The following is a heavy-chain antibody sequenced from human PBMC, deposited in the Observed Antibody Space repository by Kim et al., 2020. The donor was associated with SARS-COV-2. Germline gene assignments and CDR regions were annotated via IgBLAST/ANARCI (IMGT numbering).Heavy chain of an antibody. V-gene: IGHV3-23*01. CDR1: RFTFSSYA. CDR2: ISGSGDST. Sequence: GGSLRLSCAASRFTFSSYAMSWVRQAPGKGLEWVSAISGSGDSTYYADSVKGRFTISRDNSKNTLYLQMNSLRAEDTAVYYCAKGLVFSSPFYFDYWGQGTLVTVSS. D-gene: IGHD6-6*01. J-gene: IGHJ4*02. CDR3: AKGLVFSSPFYFDY.